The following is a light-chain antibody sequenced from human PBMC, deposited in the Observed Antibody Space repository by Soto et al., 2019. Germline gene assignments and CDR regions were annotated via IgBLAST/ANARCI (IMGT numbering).Light chain of an antibody. CDR2: GAS. J-gene: IGKJ1*01. V-gene: IGKV3-15*01. CDR3: QQYNYWPGT. Sequence: IVLTQAPGTLSLSPGERATLSFRSSQSVSITYLSWYQQKPGQAPSLLIYGASTRATGIPARFSGSGSGTEFTLTINSLQSEDFAVYYCQQYNYWPGTFGQGTKV. CDR1: QSVSITY.